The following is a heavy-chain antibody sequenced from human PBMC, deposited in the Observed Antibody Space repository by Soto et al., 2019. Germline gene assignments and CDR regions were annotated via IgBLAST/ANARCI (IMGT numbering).Heavy chain of an antibody. CDR2: IYYSGST. J-gene: IGHJ6*02. Sequence: SETLSLTCTVSGGSISSGDYYWSWIRQPPGKGLEWIVYIYYSGSTYYNPSLKSRVTISVDTSKNQFSLKLSSVTAADTAVYYCARTSITICGVAYYYYGMDVWGQGTTVTVSS. CDR1: GGSISSGDYY. CDR3: ARTSITICGVAYYYYGMDV. V-gene: IGHV4-30-4*01. D-gene: IGHD3-3*01.